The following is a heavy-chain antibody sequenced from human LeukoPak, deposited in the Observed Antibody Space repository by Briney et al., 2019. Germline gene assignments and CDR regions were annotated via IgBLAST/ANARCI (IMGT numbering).Heavy chain of an antibody. CDR2: IYCSGST. J-gene: IGHJ1*01. V-gene: IGHV4-59*01. CDR1: GGSMSGYF. D-gene: IGHD6-13*01. CDR3: ARSITSSWYGDFQH. Sequence: SQTLSLTGTVSGGSMSGYFWSWIRQPPGKGLEWIGYIYCSGSTNYNPSLKSRVTISVDTSKNQFSLKLSAVTAADTAVYYCARSITSSWYGDFQHWGQGTLVTVSS.